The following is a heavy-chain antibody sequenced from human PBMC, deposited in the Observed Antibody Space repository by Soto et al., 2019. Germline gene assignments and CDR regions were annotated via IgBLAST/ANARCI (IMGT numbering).Heavy chain of an antibody. V-gene: IGHV3-53*01. CDR2: LYSGGRT. CDR1: GFNVSSTH. J-gene: IGHJ3*01. CDR3: AIRRGYSGYDSASDV. D-gene: IGHD5-12*01. Sequence: GGSLRLSWAASGFNVSSTHMSWVRQAPGKGLEWVSLLYSGGRTYYADSVKGRFTISRDNSKNTLYLQMNSLRAEDTAVYYCAIRRGYSGYDSASDVWGQGTMVTVSS.